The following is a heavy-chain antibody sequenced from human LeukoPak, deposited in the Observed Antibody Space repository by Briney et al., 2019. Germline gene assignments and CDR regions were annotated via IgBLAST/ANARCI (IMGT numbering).Heavy chain of an antibody. J-gene: IGHJ4*02. Sequence: GGTLRLSCAASGFTFSSYGMSWVRQAPGKGLEWVSAISGSGGSTYYADSVKGRFTISRDNSKDTLYLQMNSLRAEDTAVYYCAKSGKKWELARGYFDYWGQGTLVTVSS. CDR3: AKSGKKWELARGYFDY. CDR1: GFTFSSYG. CDR2: ISGSGGST. D-gene: IGHD1-26*01. V-gene: IGHV3-23*01.